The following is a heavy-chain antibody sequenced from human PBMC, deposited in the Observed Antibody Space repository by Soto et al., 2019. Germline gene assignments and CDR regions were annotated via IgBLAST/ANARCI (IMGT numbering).Heavy chain of an antibody. V-gene: IGHV3-11*01. CDR2: ISSSGSTI. Sequence: GGSLRLSCAASGFTFSDYYMSWIRQAPGKGLEWVSYISSSGSTIYYADSVKGRFTISRDNAKNSLYLQMNSLRAEDTAVYYCARGLPCSSTSCKSYYYYMDVWGKGITVTVSS. D-gene: IGHD2-2*01. J-gene: IGHJ6*03. CDR1: GFTFSDYY. CDR3: ARGLPCSSTSCKSYYYYMDV.